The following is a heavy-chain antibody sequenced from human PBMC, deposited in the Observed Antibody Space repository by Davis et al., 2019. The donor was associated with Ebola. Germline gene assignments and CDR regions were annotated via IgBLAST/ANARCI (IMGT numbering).Heavy chain of an antibody. Sequence: KVSCKGSGYSFTSYWIGWVRQMPGKGLEWMGIIYPGDSDTRYSPSFQGQVTISADKSISTAYLQWSSLKASDTAMYYCARRYYGSGLGFDPWGQGTLVTVSS. CDR1: GYSFTSYW. D-gene: IGHD3-10*01. J-gene: IGHJ5*02. V-gene: IGHV5-51*01. CDR3: ARRYYGSGLGFDP. CDR2: IYPGDSDT.